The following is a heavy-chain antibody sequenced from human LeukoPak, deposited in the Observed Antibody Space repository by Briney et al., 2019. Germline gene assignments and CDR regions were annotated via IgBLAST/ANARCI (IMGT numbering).Heavy chain of an antibody. J-gene: IGHJ5*02. CDR1: GFTVSSNY. CDR3: ARSLYCSGGSCYAGWFDP. CDR2: IYSGGST. D-gene: IGHD2-15*01. V-gene: IGHV3-66*02. Sequence: GGSLRLSCAASGFTVSSNYMSWVRQAPGRGLEWVSVIYSGGSTYYADSVKGRFTISRDNSKNTLYLQMNSLRAEDTAVYYCARSLYCSGGSCYAGWFDPGGQGTLVTVSS.